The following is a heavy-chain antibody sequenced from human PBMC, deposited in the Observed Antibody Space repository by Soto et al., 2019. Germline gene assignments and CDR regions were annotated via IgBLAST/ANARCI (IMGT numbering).Heavy chain of an antibody. V-gene: IGHV4-31*03. CDR1: GGSISSGGYY. D-gene: IGHD2-15*01. Sequence: QVQLQESGPGLVKPSQTLSLTCTVSGGSISSGGYYWSWIRQHPGKGLEWNGYIYYSGSTYYNPXLRSRVTIAVXXSXNXXSLKLSSVTAADTAVYYCARVRYCSGGSCYPRFDPWGQGTLVTVSS. CDR3: ARVRYCSGGSCYPRFDP. J-gene: IGHJ5*02. CDR2: IYYSGST.